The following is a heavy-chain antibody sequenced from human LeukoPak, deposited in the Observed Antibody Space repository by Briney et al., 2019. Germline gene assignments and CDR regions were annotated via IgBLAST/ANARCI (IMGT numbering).Heavy chain of an antibody. D-gene: IGHD6-6*01. CDR3: ARDRAARSHIDAFDI. Sequence: PGGSLRLSCAASGFTFSSYNMNWVRQAPGKGLEWVSSISSSSSYIYYADSVKGRFTLSRDNAKNSLYLQMNSLRAEDTAVYYCARDRAARSHIDAFDIWGRGTMVTVSS. CDR1: GFTFSSYN. CDR2: ISSSSSYI. J-gene: IGHJ3*02. V-gene: IGHV3-21*01.